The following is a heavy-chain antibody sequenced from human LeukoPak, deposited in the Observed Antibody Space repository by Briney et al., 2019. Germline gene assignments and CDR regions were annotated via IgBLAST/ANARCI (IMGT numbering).Heavy chain of an antibody. CDR1: GFTFTSYS. J-gene: IGHJ4*02. V-gene: IGHV3-23*01. CDR3: AKKAQYNGNYPLDY. Sequence: GGSLRLSCAAFGFTFTSYSMSWVRQAPGKGLEWVSGTSDRGDYTYYADSVKGRFTISRDNSKNTLHLQMNSLRAEDTALYFCAKKAQYNGNYPLDYWGQGTLATVSS. CDR2: TSDRGDYT. D-gene: IGHD1-26*01.